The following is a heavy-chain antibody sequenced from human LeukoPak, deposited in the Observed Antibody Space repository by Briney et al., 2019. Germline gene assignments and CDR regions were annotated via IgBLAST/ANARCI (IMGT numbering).Heavy chain of an antibody. Sequence: KPSETLSLTCTASGGSIGSYYWSWIRQPPGKGLEWIGYIYYSGSTNYNPSLKSRVTISVDTFKNQFSLKLTSVTAADTAVYYCARYYCSGGSCYHPGFDYWGQGTLVTVSS. D-gene: IGHD2-15*01. CDR3: ARYYCSGGSCYHPGFDY. CDR1: GGSIGSYY. CDR2: IYYSGST. V-gene: IGHV4-59*08. J-gene: IGHJ4*02.